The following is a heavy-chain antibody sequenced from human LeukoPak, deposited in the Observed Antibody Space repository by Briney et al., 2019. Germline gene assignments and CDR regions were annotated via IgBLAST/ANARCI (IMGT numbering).Heavy chain of an antibody. J-gene: IGHJ4*02. D-gene: IGHD3-22*01. CDR1: GDSISSYY. V-gene: IGHV4-34*01. CDR3: ARGTGLSGYSSYIDY. CDR2: INHSGST. Sequence: SETLSLTCTVSGDSISSYYWTWIRQPPGKGLEWIGEINHSGSTNYNPSLKSRVTISVDTSKNQFSLKLSSVTAADTAVYYCARGTGLSGYSSYIDYWGQGTLVTVSS.